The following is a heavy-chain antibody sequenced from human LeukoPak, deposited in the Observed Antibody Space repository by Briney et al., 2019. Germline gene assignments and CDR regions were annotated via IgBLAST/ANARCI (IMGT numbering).Heavy chain of an antibody. CDR1: GFTVSGNY. V-gene: IGHV3-66*01. Sequence: GGSLRLSCAASGFTVSGNYMSWVRQAPGKGLEWVSVIYSGANTYYADSVKGRFSISRDNAKNTLYLQMNSLRVEDTAVYYCARGRPHGNDYWGQGTLVTVSS. D-gene: IGHD4-23*01. J-gene: IGHJ4*02. CDR2: IYSGANT. CDR3: ARGRPHGNDY.